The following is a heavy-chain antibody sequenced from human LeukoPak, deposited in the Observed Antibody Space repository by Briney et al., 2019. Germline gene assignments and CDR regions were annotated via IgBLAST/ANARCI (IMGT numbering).Heavy chain of an antibody. J-gene: IGHJ4*02. V-gene: IGHV1-58*02. CDR2: IVVGSGNT. D-gene: IGHD5-18*01. CDR3: AAGRGYSYGLFAFDY. Sequence: SVKVSCKASGFTFTSSAMQWVRQARGQRLEWIGWIVVGSGNTNCAQKFQERVTITRDMSTSTAYMELSSPRSEDTAVYYCAAGRGYSYGLFAFDYWGQGTLVTVSS. CDR1: GFTFTSSA.